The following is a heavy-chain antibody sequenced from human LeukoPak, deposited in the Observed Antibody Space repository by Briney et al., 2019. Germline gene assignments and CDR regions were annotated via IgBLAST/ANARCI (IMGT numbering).Heavy chain of an antibody. CDR2: ISNTGGNK. Sequence: GGSLRLSCAASGFTFSTYAMGWVRQPPGKGLEWVSAISNTGGNKWYADSVKGRFTVSRDNSENTLYLQMNSLRADDTAVYYCVRKWFGYLDCWGQGTLVTVSS. CDR1: GFTFSTYA. J-gene: IGHJ4*02. V-gene: IGHV3-23*01. CDR3: VRKWFGYLDC. D-gene: IGHD3-10*01.